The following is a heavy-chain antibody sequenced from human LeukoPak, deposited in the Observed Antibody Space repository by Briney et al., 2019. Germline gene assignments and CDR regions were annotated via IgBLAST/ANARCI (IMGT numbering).Heavy chain of an antibody. CDR3: TKGAEHSSAHPAFDY. Sequence: PGGSLRLSCAASGFTFHDHDMHWVRHAPGKGLEWVSLISGNGANTFYVDSLKGRFTISRDNSKNSLYLQMNSLRTEDSAFYYCTKGAEHSSAHPAFDYWGQGTLVTVSS. V-gene: IGHV3-43*02. CDR2: ISGNGANT. J-gene: IGHJ4*02. D-gene: IGHD1-14*01. CDR1: GFTFHDHD.